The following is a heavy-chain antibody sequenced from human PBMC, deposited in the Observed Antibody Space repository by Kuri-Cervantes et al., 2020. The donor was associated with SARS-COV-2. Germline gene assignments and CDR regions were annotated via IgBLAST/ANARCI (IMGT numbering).Heavy chain of an antibody. CDR1: GFTFSSYA. V-gene: IGHV3-30*07. CDR2: ISYDGSNK. CDR3: ARNAVAGTYYYYMDV. J-gene: IGHJ6*03. Sequence: GGSLRLSCAASGFTFSSYAMHWVRQAPGKGLEWVAVISYDGSNKYYAGSVKGRFTISRDNSKNTLYLQMNSLRAEDTAVYYCARNAVAGTYYYYMDVWGKGTTVTVSS. D-gene: IGHD6-19*01.